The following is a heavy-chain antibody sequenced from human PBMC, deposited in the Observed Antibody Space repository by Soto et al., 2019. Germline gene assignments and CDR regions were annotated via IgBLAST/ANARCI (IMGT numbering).Heavy chain of an antibody. V-gene: IGHV1-18*04. CDR2: ISPYNGNT. D-gene: IGHD3-22*01. Sequence: ASVKVSCKASGYTFTSYGISWVRQAPGQGLEWMGWISPYNGNTNYAQKLQGRVTITADKSTSTAYMELSSLRSEDTAVYYCAGADSSGWWFDPWGQGTLVTVSS. J-gene: IGHJ5*02. CDR3: AGADSSGWWFDP. CDR1: GYTFTSYG.